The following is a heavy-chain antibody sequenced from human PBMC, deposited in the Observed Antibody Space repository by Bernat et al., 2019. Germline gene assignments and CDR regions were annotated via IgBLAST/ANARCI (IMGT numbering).Heavy chain of an antibody. CDR3: ARLKYDILTGYTD. CDR2: ICYSRGT. Sequence: QLQLQESGPGLVKPSETLSLICSVSGGSISSNSDFWRWIRQPPGKGLEWIGNICYSRGTYYNPSLKSRVTISVDTSKNQFSLKLSSVTAADTAVYYCARLKYDILTGYTDWGQGTLVTVSS. J-gene: IGHJ4*02. V-gene: IGHV4-39*01. D-gene: IGHD3-9*01. CDR1: GGSISSNSDF.